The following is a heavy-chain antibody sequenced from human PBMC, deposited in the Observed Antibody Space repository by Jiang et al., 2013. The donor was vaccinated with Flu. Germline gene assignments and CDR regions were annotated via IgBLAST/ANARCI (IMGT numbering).Heavy chain of an antibody. V-gene: IGHV3-48*02. CDR2: ISRSSRTI. J-gene: IGHJ4*02. Sequence: QLVESGGGLVRPGGSLRLSCAASGFTFSDDSMNWVRQAPGKGLEWLSYISRSSRTIHYADSVKGRITVSRDNAKNSLFLQMNSLTDEDTAVYYCARGGTWIITDWGRGTLVTVSS. D-gene: IGHD5-12*01. CDR1: GFTFSDDS. CDR3: ARGGTWIITD.